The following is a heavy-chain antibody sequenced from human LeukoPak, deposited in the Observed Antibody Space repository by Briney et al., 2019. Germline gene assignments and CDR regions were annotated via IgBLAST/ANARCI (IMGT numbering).Heavy chain of an antibody. CDR1: GYTFTSYY. D-gene: IGHD3-22*01. Sequence: GASVRVSCKASGYTFTSYYMHWVRQAPGQGLEWMGTINPSGGSTSYAQKFQGRVTMTRDTSTSTVYMELSSLRSEDTAVYYCARSYYDSSGYYGLYGMAVWGQGTTVTVSS. CDR2: INPSGGST. V-gene: IGHV1-46*01. J-gene: IGHJ6*02. CDR3: ARSYYDSSGYYGLYGMAV.